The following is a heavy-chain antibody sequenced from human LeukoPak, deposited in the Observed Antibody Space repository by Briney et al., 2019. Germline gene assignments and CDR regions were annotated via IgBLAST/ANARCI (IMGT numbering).Heavy chain of an antibody. Sequence: SETLSLTCAVSGGSFNDNYWTWIRQPPGKGLEWIGEINHNGNSNYNPSLKSRATISIDTSKNQFSLELRSVTAADTAVYFCARSLRLYYYYYLDVWGKGTTVSVSS. J-gene: IGHJ6*03. CDR2: INHNGNS. CDR3: ARSLRLYYYYYLDV. V-gene: IGHV4-34*01. D-gene: IGHD3-16*02. CDR1: GGSFNDNY.